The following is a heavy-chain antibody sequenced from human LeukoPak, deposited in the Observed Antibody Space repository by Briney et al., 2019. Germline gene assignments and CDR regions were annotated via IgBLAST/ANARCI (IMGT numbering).Heavy chain of an antibody. CDR1: GASIGSYF. CDR2: IYYGGGT. CDR3: ARERGDYDSDNWFDS. J-gene: IGHJ5*01. D-gene: IGHD4-17*01. Sequence: PSETLSLTCTVSGASIGSYFWSWIRQPPGKGLEWIGYIYYGGGTNYNPPFESRITISVDTSKNRISLNLTSVTASDTAIYYCARERGDYDSDNWFDSRGQGTLVTVSS. V-gene: IGHV4-59*01.